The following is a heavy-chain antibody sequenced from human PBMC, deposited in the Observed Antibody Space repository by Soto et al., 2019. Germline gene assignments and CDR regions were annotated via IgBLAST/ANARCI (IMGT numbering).Heavy chain of an antibody. J-gene: IGHJ1*01. V-gene: IGHV4-4*02. CDR1: GGSIGSRDW. D-gene: IGHD4-17*01. CDR3: VKNGDYCLQK. Sequence: QVQPRESGPGLVKPSGTLSLTCAVFGGSIGSRDWWSWVRQTPEKGLEWIGQIYLRGGTTYNPPVQTRVTISADRSKNLLSLELRSVTAADTGVYYCVKNGDYCLQKWGQGTLVTVSS. CDR2: IYLRGGT.